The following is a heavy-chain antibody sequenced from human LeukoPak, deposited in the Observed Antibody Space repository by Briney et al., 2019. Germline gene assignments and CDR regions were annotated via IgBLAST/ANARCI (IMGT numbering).Heavy chain of an antibody. CDR3: AKDNTADVVTPFDY. D-gene: IGHD4-23*01. CDR1: GFTFKNYA. J-gene: IGHJ4*02. CDR2: ISGSGDNT. Sequence: PGGSLRLSCAASGFTFKNYAMTWVRQAPRKGLEWVSGISGSGDNTYYADSDSVKGRFTISRDNAKNSLYLQMNSLRAEDTALYYCAKDNTADVVTPFDYWGQGTLVTVSS. V-gene: IGHV3-23*01.